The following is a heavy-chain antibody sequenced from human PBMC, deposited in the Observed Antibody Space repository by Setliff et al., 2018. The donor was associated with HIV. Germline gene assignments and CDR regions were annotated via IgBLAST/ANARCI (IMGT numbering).Heavy chain of an antibody. CDR3: ARGEFYCGTDCYWSSFDY. J-gene: IGHJ4*02. CDR2: LFYNGNT. Sequence: KTSETLSLTCTVSGDSIGSSSYYWGWVRQPPGKGLELIGNLFYNGNTYYNPSLKSRVTISVDTSKNQFSLKLSSVTAADTAVYYCARGEFYCGTDCYWSSFDYWGQGILVTVSS. V-gene: IGHV4-39*01. D-gene: IGHD2-21*02. CDR1: GDSIGSSSYY.